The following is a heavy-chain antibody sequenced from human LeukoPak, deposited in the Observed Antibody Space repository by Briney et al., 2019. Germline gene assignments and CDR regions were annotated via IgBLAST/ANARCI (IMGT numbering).Heavy chain of an antibody. Sequence: ASVKVSCKASGGTFSSYAISWVRQAPGQGLEWMGGIIPIFGTANYAQKFQGRVTITTDESTSTAYMELSSLRSEDTAVYYCARSRTIPAYSSSWYEDYWGRGTLVTVSS. CDR3: ARSRTIPAYSSSWYEDY. D-gene: IGHD6-13*01. V-gene: IGHV1-69*05. CDR2: IIPIFGTA. J-gene: IGHJ4*02. CDR1: GGTFSSYA.